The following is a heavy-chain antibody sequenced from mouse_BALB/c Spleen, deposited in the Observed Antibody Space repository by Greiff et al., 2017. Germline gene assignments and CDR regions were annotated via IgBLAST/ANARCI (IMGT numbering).Heavy chain of an antibody. CDR3: ARDYCSSYVGAMDY. D-gene: IGHD1-1*01. J-gene: IGHJ4*01. CDR2: IYPGNVNT. V-gene: IGHV1S56*01. Sequence: VQLQQSGPELVKPGASVRISCKASGYTFTSYYIHWVKQRPGQGLEWIGWIYPGNVNTKYNEKFKGKATLTADKSSSTAYMQLSSLTSEDSAVYFCARDYCSSYVGAMDYWGQGTSVTVSS. CDR1: GYTFTSYY.